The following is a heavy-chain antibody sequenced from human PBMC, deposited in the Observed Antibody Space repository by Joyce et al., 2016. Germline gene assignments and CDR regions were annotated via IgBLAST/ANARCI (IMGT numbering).Heavy chain of an antibody. D-gene: IGHD6-25*01. V-gene: IGHV3-30*18. CDR2: ISDDGIYK. Sequence: QVQLVESGGGVVQPGRSLRLSCAASGLTLSNYGVHWVRQAPGKGLEWVAVISDDGIYKYYEDSVKGRFTISRDNSKNTVFLEMNSLRTEDTAVYYCAKILTATYSSGWFLDYWGQGTLVTVSS. J-gene: IGHJ4*02. CDR1: GLTLSNYG. CDR3: AKILTATYSSGWFLDY.